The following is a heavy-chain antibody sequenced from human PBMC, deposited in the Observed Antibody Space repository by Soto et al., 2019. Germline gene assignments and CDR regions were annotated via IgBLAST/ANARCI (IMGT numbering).Heavy chain of an antibody. CDR1: GFTFSSYW. CDR2: INSDGSST. J-gene: IGHJ4*02. V-gene: IGHV3-74*01. CDR3: ARGGYTAMVSPYYFDY. D-gene: IGHD5-18*01. Sequence: EVQLVESGGGLVQPGGSLRLSCAASGFTFSSYWMRWVRQAPGKGLVWVSRINSDGSSTSYADSVKGRFNISRDNAKNTLYLQMNSLRAEDTAVYYCARGGYTAMVSPYYFDYWGQGTLVTVSS.